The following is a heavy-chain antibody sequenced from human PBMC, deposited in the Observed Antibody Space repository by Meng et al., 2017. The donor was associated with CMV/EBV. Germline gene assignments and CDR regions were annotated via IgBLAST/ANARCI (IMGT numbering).Heavy chain of an antibody. D-gene: IGHD1/OR15-1a*01. CDR2: SSGYNANT. CDR3: ARGRLTGTTLYYGMDV. CDR1: GYPFTTFG. V-gene: IGHV1-18*01. Sequence: ASVKVSCKASGYPFTTFGISWVRQAPGQGLEWMGWSSGYNANTKYAQKFQGRVTMTTDTSTSTAYMELRSLRSDDTAVYYCARGRLTGTTLYYGMDVWGQGTTVTVSS. J-gene: IGHJ6*02.